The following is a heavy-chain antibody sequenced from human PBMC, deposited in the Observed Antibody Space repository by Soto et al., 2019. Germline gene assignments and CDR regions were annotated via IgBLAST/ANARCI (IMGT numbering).Heavy chain of an antibody. CDR3: AGYGPNDAFDI. Sequence: EVQLLESGGGLVQPGGSLRLSCAASGFTFSSYALSWVRQAPGKGLEWVSAISGSGGGTYYAYSVKGRFTISRDNAKNTLYLQMNCLRAEDTAVYYCAGYGPNDAFDILGQGTIVIVSS. D-gene: IGHD3-10*01. V-gene: IGHV3-23*01. CDR2: ISGSGGGT. CDR1: GFTFSSYA. J-gene: IGHJ3*02.